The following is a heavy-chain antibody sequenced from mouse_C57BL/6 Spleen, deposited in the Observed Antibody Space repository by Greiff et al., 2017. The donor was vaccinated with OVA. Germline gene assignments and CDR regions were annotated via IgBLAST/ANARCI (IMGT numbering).Heavy chain of an antibody. D-gene: IGHD2-4*01. CDR1: GYTFTDYY. V-gene: IGHV1-26*01. Sequence: VQLQQSGPELVKPGASVKISCKASGYTFTDYYMNWVKQSHGKSLEWIGDINPNNGGTSYNQKFKGKATLTVDKSSSTAYMELRSLTSEDSAVYYCARNYDAEYFDYWGQGTTLTVSS. CDR3: ARNYDAEYFDY. J-gene: IGHJ2*01. CDR2: INPNNGGT.